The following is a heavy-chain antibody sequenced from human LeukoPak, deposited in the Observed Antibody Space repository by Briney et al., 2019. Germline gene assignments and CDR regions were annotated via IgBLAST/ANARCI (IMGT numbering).Heavy chain of an antibody. J-gene: IGHJ4*02. CDR2: IYWDDDP. D-gene: IGHD3-10*01. V-gene: IGHV2-5*02. CDR3: VHRQVIMVRGVTLDLLFDY. CDR1: GFALTSGVG. Sequence: SGPTLVNPTETLTLTCNFSGFALTSGVGVAWIRQAPGSAPEWLALIYWDDDPRYSPSLKSRLIITKDTPKNQVVLRMANMDPADTATYYCVHRQVIMVRGVTLDLLFDYWGQGVLVTVSS.